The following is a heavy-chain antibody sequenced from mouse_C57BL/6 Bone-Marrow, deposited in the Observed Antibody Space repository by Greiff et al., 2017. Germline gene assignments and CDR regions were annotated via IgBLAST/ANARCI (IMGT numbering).Heavy chain of an antibody. CDR2: ISSGGSYT. CDR3: SRRVYCSRFAY. CDR1: GFTFSSYG. V-gene: IGHV5-6*02. J-gene: IGHJ3*01. Sequence: EVKLVESGGDLVKPGGSLKLSCAASGFTFSSYGMSWVRQTPDKRLEWVATISSGGSYTYYPDSVKGRFTISRDNAKNTLYLQMSSLKSEDTAMYYCSRRVYCSRFAYWGQGTLVTVSA. D-gene: IGHD1-1*01.